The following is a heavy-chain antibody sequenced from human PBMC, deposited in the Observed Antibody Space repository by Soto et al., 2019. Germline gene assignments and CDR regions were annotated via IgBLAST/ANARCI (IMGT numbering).Heavy chain of an antibody. Sequence: SETLSLTCTGSGGSISSHYWSLMRQPPGKGLEWIGYVSYSGSTNYNPSLKSRVTISVDTSKNQFSLKLSSVAAAETAVYYCVRDGRYCGSGSCYRLPWFDPSVQGTLVTVSS. CDR1: GGSISSHY. J-gene: IGHJ5*02. CDR2: VSYSGST. V-gene: IGHV4-59*11. D-gene: IGHD2-15*01. CDR3: VRDGRYCGSGSCYRLPWFDP.